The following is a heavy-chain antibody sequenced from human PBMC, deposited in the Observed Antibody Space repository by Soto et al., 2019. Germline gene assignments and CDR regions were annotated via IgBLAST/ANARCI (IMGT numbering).Heavy chain of an antibody. V-gene: IGHV4-34*01. J-gene: IGHJ4*02. CDR3: ARGASGYYDSSGYYSPYYFDY. CDR2: INHSGST. Sequence: SETMCLTCTVSGGSSGGYCGSWIRQNPGKGLEWIGEINHSGSTNYNPSLKSRVAISVDTSKNQFSLKLSSVTAADTAVYYCARGASGYYDSSGYYSPYYFDYWGQGTLVTVSS. CDR1: GGSSGGYC. D-gene: IGHD3-22*01.